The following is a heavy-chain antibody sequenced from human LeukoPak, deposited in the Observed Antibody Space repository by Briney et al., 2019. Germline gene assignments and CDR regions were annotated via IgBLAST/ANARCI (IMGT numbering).Heavy chain of an antibody. CDR1: GYTFTNYG. J-gene: IGHJ4*02. CDR2: NSAYNGNT. D-gene: IGHD6-19*01. Sequence: ASVKVSCKASGYTFTNYGISWVRQAPGQGLEWMGWNSAYNGNTNYTQKLQGRVTLATDTSTNTAYLELRSLRSDDTAVYYCARDRAIAVTGGLSWDYWGQGTLVTVSS. CDR3: ARDRAIAVTGGLSWDY. V-gene: IGHV1-18*01.